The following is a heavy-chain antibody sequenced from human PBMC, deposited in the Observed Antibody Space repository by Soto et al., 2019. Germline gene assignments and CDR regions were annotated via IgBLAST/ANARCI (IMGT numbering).Heavy chain of an antibody. V-gene: IGHV4-59*01. CDR1: GGSISSYY. CDR2: IYYSGST. CDR3: ARTVYSPTKIVYYYYYMDV. D-gene: IGHD2-21*01. J-gene: IGHJ6*03. Sequence: QVQLQESGPGLVKPSETLSLTCTVSGGSISSYYWSWIRQPPGKGLEWIGYIYYSGSTNYNPSLKSRVTISVDTSKNHFSLKLSSVTAADTAVYYCARTVYSPTKIVYYYYYMDVWGKGTTVTVSS.